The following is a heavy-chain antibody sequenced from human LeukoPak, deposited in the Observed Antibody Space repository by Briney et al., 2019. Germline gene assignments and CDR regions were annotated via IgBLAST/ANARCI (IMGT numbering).Heavy chain of an antibody. CDR1: GFTFSSYG. J-gene: IGHJ6*03. V-gene: IGHV3-23*01. CDR3: ARGVGYYGSGSYYNRYYYYYYMDV. D-gene: IGHD3-10*01. CDR2: ISGSGGST. Sequence: GGSLRLSCAASGFTFSSYGMSWVRQAPGKGLEWVSAISGSGGSTYYADSVKGRFTISRDNSKNTLYLQMNSLRAEDTAVYYCARGVGYYGSGSYYNRYYYYYYMDVWGKGTTVTISS.